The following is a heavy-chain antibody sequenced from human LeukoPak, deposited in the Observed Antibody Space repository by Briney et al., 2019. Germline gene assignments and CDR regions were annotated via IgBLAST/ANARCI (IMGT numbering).Heavy chain of an antibody. CDR2: IRQDGSEK. Sequence: GGSLRLSCAASGVSFCSYWVSLGRQAPGKGREWVANIRQDGSEKYYLDSVKGRFTISRDNAKDSVHLQLNGLRAEDTAVYYCARVCERDKFALIEGRFDPWGQGTLVTVSS. V-gene: IGHV3-7*01. CDR1: GVSFCSYW. J-gene: IGHJ5*02. CDR3: ARVCERDKFALIEGRFDP. D-gene: IGHD2/OR15-2a*01.